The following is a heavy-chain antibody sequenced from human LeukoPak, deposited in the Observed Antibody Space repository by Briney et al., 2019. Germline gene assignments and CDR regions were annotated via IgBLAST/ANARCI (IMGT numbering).Heavy chain of an antibody. CDR1: GGSISSGDYF. CDR3: ARDYRWSGYYSDAFDI. V-gene: IGHV4-31*03. CDR2: IHDSGST. J-gene: IGHJ3*02. D-gene: IGHD3-3*01. Sequence: PSETLSLTCTASGGSISSGDYFWSWLRQHPGKGLEWIGYIHDSGSTYYNPSLKSRVSISVDTSKNHFSLTLRSVTAADTAFYYCARDYRWSGYYSDAFDIWGQGTMVTVSS.